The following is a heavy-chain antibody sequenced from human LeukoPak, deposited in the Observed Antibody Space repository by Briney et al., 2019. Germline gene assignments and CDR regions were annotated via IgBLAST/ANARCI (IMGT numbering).Heavy chain of an antibody. CDR2: IGTSGSTI. V-gene: IGHV3-48*03. Sequence: GGSLRLSCAASGFTFSSYEMNWVRQAPGKGLEWVSYIGTSGSTIYYADSVRGRFSISRDNAKNSLYLQMNSLRAEDTAVYYWARDSRDGAAGFDYWGQGTLVTVSA. CDR3: ARDSRDGAAGFDY. J-gene: IGHJ4*02. D-gene: IGHD3-16*01. CDR1: GFTFSSYE.